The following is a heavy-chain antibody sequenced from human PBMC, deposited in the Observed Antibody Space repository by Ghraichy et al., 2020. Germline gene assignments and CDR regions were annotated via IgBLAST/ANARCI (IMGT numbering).Heavy chain of an antibody. D-gene: IGHD6-13*01. CDR1: GGSIRSYY. Sequence: SETLSLTCTVSGGSIRSYYWNWIRQPAGKGLEWIGRIYSSGSTYYNPSLKSRVTMSVDTSKNQFSLKVSSVTAADTAIYYCARELVAATGTVEYWGQGTLVTVSS. V-gene: IGHV4-4*07. J-gene: IGHJ4*02. CDR3: ARELVAATGTVEY. CDR2: IYSSGST.